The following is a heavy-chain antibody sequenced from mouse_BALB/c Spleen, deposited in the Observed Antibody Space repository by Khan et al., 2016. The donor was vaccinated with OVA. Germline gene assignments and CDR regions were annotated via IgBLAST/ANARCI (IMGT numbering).Heavy chain of an antibody. V-gene: IGHV1-4*01. J-gene: IGHJ3*01. D-gene: IGHD2-14*01. Sequence: QVQLKESGAELARPGASVKMSCKASGYTFTSYTIHWIKLRPGQGLEWIGYINPSNGYTNYNQKFKDKATLTADKSSNTAYMQLRSLTSDDSAVYYCVRVGAYHRSDGCFAYWGQGTLVTVSA. CDR3: VRVGAYHRSDGCFAY. CDR2: INPSNGYT. CDR1: GYTFTSYT.